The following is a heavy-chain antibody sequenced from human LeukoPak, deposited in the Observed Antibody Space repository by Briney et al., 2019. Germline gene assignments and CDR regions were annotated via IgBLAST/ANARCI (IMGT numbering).Heavy chain of an antibody. Sequence: PGGSLRLSCAASGFTFSSYAMSWVRQAPGKGLEWVSSISSSSSYIYYADSVKGRFTISRDNAKNSLYLQMNSLRAEDTAVYYCARVMFGEDYYGMDVWGQGTTVTVSS. CDR3: ARVMFGEDYYGMDV. CDR1: GFTFSSYA. J-gene: IGHJ6*02. CDR2: ISSSSSYI. D-gene: IGHD3-10*02. V-gene: IGHV3-21*01.